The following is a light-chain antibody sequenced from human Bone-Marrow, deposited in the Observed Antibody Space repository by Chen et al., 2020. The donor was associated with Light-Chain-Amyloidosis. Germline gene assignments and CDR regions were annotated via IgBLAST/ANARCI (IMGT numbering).Light chain of an antibody. J-gene: IGLJ3*02. CDR1: SSDVGNYNL. Sequence: QSALTQPASVSGSPGQSITISCTGTSSDVGNYNLFSWYQQHPGKAPKLMIYDVTKRPSGVSNRFSGSKSGHTASLTISGLQAEDEADYHCCSYAGSSTWVFGGGTKLTVL. V-gene: IGLV2-23*02. CDR2: DVT. CDR3: CSYAGSSTWV.